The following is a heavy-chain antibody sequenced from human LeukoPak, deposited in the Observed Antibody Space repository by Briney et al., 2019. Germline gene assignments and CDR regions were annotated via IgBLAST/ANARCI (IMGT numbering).Heavy chain of an antibody. CDR1: GFTFSNYG. Sequence: GGSLRLSCAASGFTFSNYGMHWVRQAPGKGLEWVALISYDGSNKYYADSVKGRFTISRDNSKNTLYLQMNSLRADDTAVYYCPRVTSEASFDYWGQGTLVIVSS. V-gene: IGHV3-30*19. CDR3: PRVTSEASFDY. CDR2: ISYDGSNK. J-gene: IGHJ4*02.